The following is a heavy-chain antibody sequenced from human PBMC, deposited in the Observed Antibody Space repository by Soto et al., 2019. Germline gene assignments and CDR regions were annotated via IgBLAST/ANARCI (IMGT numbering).Heavy chain of an antibody. CDR3: AKDTVPYDSSGYYQTDAFDI. V-gene: IGHV3-9*01. J-gene: IGHJ3*02. CDR1: GFTFDDYA. CDR2: ISWNSGSI. Sequence: GGSLRLSCAASGFTFDDYAMHWVRQAPGKGLEWVSGISWNSGSIGYADSVKGRFTISRDNAKNSLYLQMNSLRAEDTAFYYCAKDTVPYDSSGYYQTDAFDIWGQGTMVTVSS. D-gene: IGHD3-22*01.